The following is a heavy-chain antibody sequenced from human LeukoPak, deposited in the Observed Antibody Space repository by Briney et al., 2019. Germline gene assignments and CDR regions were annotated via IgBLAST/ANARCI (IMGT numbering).Heavy chain of an antibody. CDR2: INPSGGST. J-gene: IGHJ4*02. Sequence: ASVKVSCKASGHMFTSYDMHWVRQAPGQGLEWMGIINPSGGSTSYAQRFQGRVAITRDTSTTTVYMEVNSLTSEDTAVYFCARDGPTAAPFDYWGQGTLVTVSS. CDR3: ARDGPTAAPFDY. D-gene: IGHD2-2*01. V-gene: IGHV1-46*01. CDR1: GHMFTSYD.